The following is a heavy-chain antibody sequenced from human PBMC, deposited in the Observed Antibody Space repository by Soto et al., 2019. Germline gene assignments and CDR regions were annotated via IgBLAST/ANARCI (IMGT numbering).Heavy chain of an antibody. CDR3: AKGGGVVVPAAKRPLYYYYYMDV. Sequence: GGSLRLSCAASGFTFSSYAMSWVRQAPGKGLEWVSAISGSGGSTYYADSVKGRFTISRDNSKNTLYLQMNSLRAEDTAVYYCAKGGGVVVPAAKRPLYYYYYMDVWGKGTTVTVSS. J-gene: IGHJ6*03. CDR1: GFTFSSYA. CDR2: ISGSGGST. V-gene: IGHV3-23*01. D-gene: IGHD2-2*01.